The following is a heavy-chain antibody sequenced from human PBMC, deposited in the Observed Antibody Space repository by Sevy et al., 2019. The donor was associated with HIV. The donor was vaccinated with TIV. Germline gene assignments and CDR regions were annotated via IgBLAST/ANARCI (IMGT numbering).Heavy chain of an antibody. CDR1: GFTVNSNY. J-gene: IGHJ4*02. D-gene: IGHD5-18*01. CDR2: IHSDDTT. V-gene: IGHV3-66*01. Sequence: GGSLRLSCAASGFTVNSNYMTWVRQAPGKGLEGVSVIHSDDTTYHADSVKDIFIISSNNSNNTLYLHMSSVRAEDTAVYYCARGKSGYGYALNYWGQGTLVTVSS. CDR3: ARGKSGYGYALNY.